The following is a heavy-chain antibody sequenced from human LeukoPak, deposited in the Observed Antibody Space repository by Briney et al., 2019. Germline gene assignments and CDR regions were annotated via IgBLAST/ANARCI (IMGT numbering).Heavy chain of an antibody. D-gene: IGHD5-18*01. CDR1: GYTFTSYD. V-gene: IGHV1-2*02. Sequence: ASVTVSCKASGYTFTSYDINWVRQATGQGLEWMGWINPDTGGTNYAQNFQGRVTMTRDTSISTAYMELTRLTSDDTAVYYCTRPEYKYGYVLDYWGQGTLVTVSS. CDR2: INPDTGGT. J-gene: IGHJ4*02. CDR3: TRPEYKYGYVLDY.